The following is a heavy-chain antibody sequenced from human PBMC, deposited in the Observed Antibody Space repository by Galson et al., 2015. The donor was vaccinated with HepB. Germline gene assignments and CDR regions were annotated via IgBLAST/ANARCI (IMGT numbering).Heavy chain of an antibody. D-gene: IGHD3-10*01. J-gene: IGHJ4*02. CDR2: ISAYNGNT. CDR1: GYTFTSYG. Sequence: SVKVSCKASGYTFTSYGISWVRQAPGQGLEWMGWISAYNGNTNYAQKLQGRVTMTTDTSTSTAYMELRSLRSDDTAVYYCARDPLLWFGELSFDYWGQGTLVTVSS. V-gene: IGHV1-18*01. CDR3: ARDPLLWFGELSFDY.